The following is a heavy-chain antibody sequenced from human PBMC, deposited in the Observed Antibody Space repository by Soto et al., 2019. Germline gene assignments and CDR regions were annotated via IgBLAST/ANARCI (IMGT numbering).Heavy chain of an antibody. V-gene: IGHV3-15*01. CDR3: AAGTGRTDFDY. J-gene: IGHJ4*02. CDR1: GFAFGNAW. D-gene: IGHD2-2*01. Sequence: EVQLVESGGGLVKPGGSLRLSCAAYGFAFGNAWMSWVRQAPGKGLEWVGRIISKTDGEATHYTAPVKDRFIMSRDDSRNTLYLQMNSLKTEDTAVYYCAAGTGRTDFDYWGQGTLVTVSS. CDR2: IISKTDGEAT.